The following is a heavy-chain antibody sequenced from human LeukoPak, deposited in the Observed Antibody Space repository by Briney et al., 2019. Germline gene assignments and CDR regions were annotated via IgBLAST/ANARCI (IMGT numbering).Heavy chain of an antibody. D-gene: IGHD2-15*01. J-gene: IGHJ4*02. CDR1: GFTFNTYG. CDR2: ITDTGGST. CDR3: ARCSGDTCYSKPPDY. Sequence: PGGSLRLSCAASGFTFNTYGMSWVRQAPGKGLEWVSAITDTGGSTYYTDPVKGRFTISRDNSENTLYLQMNSLRAEDTAIYYCARCSGDTCYSKPPDYWGQGTLVTVSS. V-gene: IGHV3-23*01.